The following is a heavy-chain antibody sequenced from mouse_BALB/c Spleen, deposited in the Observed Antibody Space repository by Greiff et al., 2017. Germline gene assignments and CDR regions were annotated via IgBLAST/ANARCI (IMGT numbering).Heavy chain of an antibody. CDR2: ISSGGGST. CDR3: ARRPMITRAMDY. V-gene: IGHV5-12-1*01. Sequence: EVQGVESGGGLVKPGGSLKLSCAASGFAFSSYDMSWVRQTPEKRLEWVAYISSGGGSTYYPDTVKGRFTISRDNAKNTLYLQMSSLKSEDTAMYYCARRPMITRAMDYWGQGTSVTVSS. CDR1: GFAFSSYD. J-gene: IGHJ4*01. D-gene: IGHD2-4*01.